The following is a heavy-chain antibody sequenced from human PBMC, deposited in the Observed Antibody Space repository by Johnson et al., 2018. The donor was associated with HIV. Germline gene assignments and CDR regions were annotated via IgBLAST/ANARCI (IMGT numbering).Heavy chain of an antibody. D-gene: IGHD3-22*01. CDR2: ISGGGGST. V-gene: IGHV3-23*04. CDR3: ARVVVWIVVAHAFDI. Sequence: EVQLVESGGGVVRPGGSLRLSCVASGFTFDDYAMHWVRQAPGKGLEWVLAISGGGGSTYYADSVKGRFTMSRDNSKNTVYLQMNSLRAEDTAVYYCARVVVWIVVAHAFDIWGQGTMVTVSS. CDR1: GFTFDDYA. J-gene: IGHJ3*02.